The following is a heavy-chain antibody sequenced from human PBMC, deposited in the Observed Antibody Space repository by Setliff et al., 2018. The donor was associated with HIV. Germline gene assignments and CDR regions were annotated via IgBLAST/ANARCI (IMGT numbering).Heavy chain of an antibody. CDR1: GFSFSHAW. V-gene: IGHV3-15*01. Sequence: TGGSLRLSCAASGFSFSHAWMSWVRQAPGKGLEWLGRIKSNADGGTTDYAAPVKGRSTISRDGSKDTLDLQMNSLKTEDTAVYYGARDRYSGSSTDYWGEGTGVTGSA. CDR2: IKSNADGGTT. CDR3: ARDRYSGSSTDY. D-gene: IGHD1-26*01. J-gene: IGHJ4*02.